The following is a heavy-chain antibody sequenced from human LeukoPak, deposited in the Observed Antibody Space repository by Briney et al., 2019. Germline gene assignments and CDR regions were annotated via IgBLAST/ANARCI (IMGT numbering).Heavy chain of an antibody. CDR3: ARHGSGYCRIDAFDI. J-gene: IGHJ3*02. V-gene: IGHV4-39*01. Sequence: SETLSLTCTVSGGSISSSRYSWGWIRQPPGKGREWIGRIYYSGSTYYNPSLKSRVTISVDTSKNQFSLKLSSVTAADTAVYYCARHGSGYCRIDAFDIWGQGTMVTVSS. CDR2: IYYSGST. D-gene: IGHD3-3*01. CDR1: GGSISSSRYS.